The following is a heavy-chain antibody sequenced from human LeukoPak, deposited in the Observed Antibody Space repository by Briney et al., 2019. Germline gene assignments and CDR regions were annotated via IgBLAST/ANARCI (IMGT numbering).Heavy chain of an antibody. CDR2: ISGSGGST. D-gene: IGHD4-17*01. Sequence: PGGSQRLSRAASGFTFSSYAMSWVRQAPGKGLEWVSAISGSGGSTYYADSVKGRFTISRDNSKNTLYLQMNSLRAEDTAVYYCAKNDRTVSYYMDVWGKGTTVTVSS. CDR3: AKNDRTVSYYMDV. CDR1: GFTFSSYA. J-gene: IGHJ6*03. V-gene: IGHV3-23*01.